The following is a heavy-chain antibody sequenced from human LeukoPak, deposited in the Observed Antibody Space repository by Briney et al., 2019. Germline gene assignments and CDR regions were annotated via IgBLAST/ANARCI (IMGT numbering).Heavy chain of an antibody. D-gene: IGHD5-18*01. J-gene: IGHJ5*02. Sequence: SETLSLTCSVSGGPISTYYWNWIRQTPGKGLEWIGHISYGNTDYNPSLKSRVTISVDTSKNQFSLKLTSVTAAGTAVYYCARDKAHSYGRYFDPWGQGALVTVSS. CDR3: ARDKAHSYGRYFDP. CDR1: GGPISTYY. V-gene: IGHV4-59*01. CDR2: ISYGNT.